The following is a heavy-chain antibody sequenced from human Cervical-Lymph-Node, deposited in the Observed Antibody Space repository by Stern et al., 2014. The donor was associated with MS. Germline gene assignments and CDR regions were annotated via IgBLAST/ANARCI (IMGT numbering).Heavy chain of an antibody. CDR3: ARAGGSTVGYYVDY. Sequence: QVQLVQSGAAVRKPGSSAQVSCQTSGDTFTRHAINWVRQAPGQGLEWMGGIIPIFGTTTHAQKFRDRVTITADASTNTVYMELNSLRSEDTAVYFCARAGGSTVGYYVDYWGQGTLVTVSS. CDR2: IIPIFGTT. V-gene: IGHV1-69*01. J-gene: IGHJ4*02. CDR1: GDTFTRHA. D-gene: IGHD4-11*01.